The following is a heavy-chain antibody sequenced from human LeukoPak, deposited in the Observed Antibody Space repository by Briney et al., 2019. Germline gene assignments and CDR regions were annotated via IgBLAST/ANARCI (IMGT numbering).Heavy chain of an antibody. D-gene: IGHD2-2*03. CDR3: ARHGEVGYCSSTSCYEGDTWFDY. V-gene: IGHV4-39*01. J-gene: IGHJ4*02. CDR1: GGSISSSSYY. CDR2: IYYSGST. Sequence: SETLSLTCTVSGGSISSSSYYWGRIRQPPGKGLEWIGSIYYSGSTYYNPSLKSRVTISVDTSKNQFSLKLSSVTAADTAVYYCARHGEVGYCSSTSCYEGDTWFDYWGQGTLVTVSS.